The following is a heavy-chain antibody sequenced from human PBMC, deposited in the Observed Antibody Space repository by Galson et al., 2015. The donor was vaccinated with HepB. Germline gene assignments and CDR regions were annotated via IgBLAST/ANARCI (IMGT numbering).Heavy chain of an antibody. D-gene: IGHD3-10*01. V-gene: IGHV3-30*18. Sequence: SLRLSCAASGFTFSSYGMHWVRQAPGKGLEWVAVISYDGSNKYYADSVKGRFTISRDNSKNTLYLQMNSLRAEDTAVYYCAKDRRVGVRGVTHYFDYWGQGTLVTVSS. CDR3: AKDRRVGVRGVTHYFDY. CDR1: GFTFSSYG. CDR2: ISYDGSNK. J-gene: IGHJ4*02.